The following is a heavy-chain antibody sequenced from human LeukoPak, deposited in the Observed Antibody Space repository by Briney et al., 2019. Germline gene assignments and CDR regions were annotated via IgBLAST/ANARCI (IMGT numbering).Heavy chain of an antibody. V-gene: IGHV3-23*01. CDR2: ISGSGGST. CDR1: GFTFSSYA. Sequence: GGSLRLSCAASGFTFSSYAMSWVRQAPGKGLEWVSAISGSGGSTYYADSVKGRFTISRDNSKNTLYLQMNSLRAEDTAVYYCATSPRIYDSSGYAFDHWGQGTLVTVSS. D-gene: IGHD3-22*01. CDR3: ATSPRIYDSSGYAFDH. J-gene: IGHJ4*02.